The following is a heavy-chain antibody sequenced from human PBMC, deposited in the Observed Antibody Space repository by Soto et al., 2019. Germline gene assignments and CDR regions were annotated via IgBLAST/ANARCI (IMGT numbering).Heavy chain of an antibody. CDR1: GYTFSAFG. V-gene: IGHV1-18*04. D-gene: IGHD3-3*01. CDR2: ISPSNGKT. CDR3: SRSRSYFTFWTDLTFDH. Sequence: GASVKVSCKASGYTFSAFGFSWVRQAPGRGLEWMGWISPSNGKTNYAKKFQDRFVMTTDTSTSTAYMDLRSLTSDDTAVYYYSRSRSYFTFWTDLTFDHSGPGTLVTVSS. J-gene: IGHJ4*02.